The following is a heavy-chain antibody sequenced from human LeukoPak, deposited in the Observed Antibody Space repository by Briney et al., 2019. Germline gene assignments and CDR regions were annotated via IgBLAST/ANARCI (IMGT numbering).Heavy chain of an antibody. V-gene: IGHV4-30-2*01. CDR1: GGSISSGGYY. D-gene: IGHD4-17*01. CDR2: IYHSGST. Sequence: SSETLSLTCTVSGGSISSGGYYWSWIRQPPGKGLEWIGEIYHSGSTNYNPSLKSRVTISVDKSKNQFSLKLSSVTAADTAVYYCARGYGSPVFFDYWGQGTLVTVSS. CDR3: ARGYGSPVFFDY. J-gene: IGHJ4*02.